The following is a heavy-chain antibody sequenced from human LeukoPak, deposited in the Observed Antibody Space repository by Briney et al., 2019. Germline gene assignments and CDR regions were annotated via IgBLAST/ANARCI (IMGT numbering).Heavy chain of an antibody. V-gene: IGHV4-61*01. CDR2: IYYSGST. Sequence: SETLSLTCTVSGGSVSSGSYYWSWIRQPPGKGLEWIGYIYYSGSTNYNPSLKSRVTISVDTSKNQFSLKLSSVTAADTAVYYCARDRVGSSSRHAFDIWGQGTMVTVSS. CDR3: ARDRVGSSSRHAFDI. D-gene: IGHD6-6*01. J-gene: IGHJ3*02. CDR1: GGSVSSGSYY.